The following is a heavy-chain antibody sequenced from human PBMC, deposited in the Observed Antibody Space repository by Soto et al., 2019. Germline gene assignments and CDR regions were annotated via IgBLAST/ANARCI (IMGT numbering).Heavy chain of an antibody. V-gene: IGHV1-69*01. CDR2: IIPIFGTP. J-gene: IGHJ5*02. CDR3: ARNGREYSYGSRWFDP. D-gene: IGHD5-18*01. Sequence: QVQLVQSGAEVKKPGSSVKVSCKASGGTFSSYAISWVRQAPGQGLEWMGGIIPIFGTPNYAQKFQGRVTITADESTSTAYMELSSLRSEDTAVYYCARNGREYSYGSRWFDPWGQGTLVTVSS. CDR1: GGTFSSYA.